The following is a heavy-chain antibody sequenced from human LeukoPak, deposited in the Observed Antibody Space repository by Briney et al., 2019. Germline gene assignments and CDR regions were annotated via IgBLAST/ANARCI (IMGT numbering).Heavy chain of an antibody. J-gene: IGHJ4*02. V-gene: IGHV4-31*03. CDR3: ARAILGYGDYGSYYFDY. Sequence: PSETLSLTCTVSGGSISSGGYYWSWIRQHPGKGLEWIGYIYYSGSTYYNPSLKSRVTISADTSKNQFSLKLSSVTAADTAVYYCARAILGYGDYGSYYFDYWGQGTLVTVSS. D-gene: IGHD4-17*01. CDR1: GGSISSGGYY. CDR2: IYYSGST.